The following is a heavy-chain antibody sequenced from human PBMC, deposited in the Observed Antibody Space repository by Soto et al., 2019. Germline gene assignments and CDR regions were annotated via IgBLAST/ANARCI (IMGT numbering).Heavy chain of an antibody. Sequence: EVQLVESGGGLVQPGGSLRLSCAASGFTVSSNYMSWVRQAPGKGLEWVSVIYSGGSTYSADSVKGRFTISRDPSKNTLYLQMNSLRAEDTAVYYCGRGDSIAAAGYFQHWGQGTLVTVSS. J-gene: IGHJ1*01. CDR1: GFTVSSNY. V-gene: IGHV3-66*01. D-gene: IGHD6-13*01. CDR2: IYSGGST. CDR3: GRGDSIAAAGYFQH.